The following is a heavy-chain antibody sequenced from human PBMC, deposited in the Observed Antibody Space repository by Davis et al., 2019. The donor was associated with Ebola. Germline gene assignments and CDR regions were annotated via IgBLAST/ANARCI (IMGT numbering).Heavy chain of an antibody. CDR2: ISQRGDT. D-gene: IGHD3-22*01. CDR1: GGSFSGYY. CDR3: VRDRHDTSGYGF. V-gene: IGHV4-34*01. J-gene: IGHJ4*02. Sequence: SETLSLTCAVYGGSFSGYYWSWIRQPPGKGLEWIGRISQRGDTNYNPSLKSRVTISVDTSKKQFSLKLTSVTAADTAVYYCVRDRHDTSGYGFWGQGTLVTVSS.